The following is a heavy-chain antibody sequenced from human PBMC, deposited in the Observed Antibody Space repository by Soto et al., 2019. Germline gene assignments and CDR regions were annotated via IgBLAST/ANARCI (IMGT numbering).Heavy chain of an antibody. J-gene: IGHJ5*02. CDR1: GYTFARYG. CDR3: ARVSTTNWFDP. CDR2: ISAYNSNT. Sequence: ASVKVSCKTSGYTFARYGISWVRQAPGQGLEWMGWISAYNSNTSYVENIQGRVTMTTDTSTSTAYMELRSLRSDDTAVYYCARVSTTNWFDPWGQGTLVTVSS. V-gene: IGHV1-18*01. D-gene: IGHD1-7*01.